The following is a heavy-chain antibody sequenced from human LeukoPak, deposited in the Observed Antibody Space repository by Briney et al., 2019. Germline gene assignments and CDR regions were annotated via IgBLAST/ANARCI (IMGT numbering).Heavy chain of an antibody. CDR3: ARGEEGVLWFGELWGY. D-gene: IGHD3-10*01. J-gene: IGHJ4*02. Sequence: SVKVSCKASGGTFGSYAISWVRQAPGQGLEWMGGIIPIFGTANYAQKFQGRVTITADESTSTAYMELSSLRSEDTAVYYCARGEEGVLWFGELWGYWGQGTLVTVSS. V-gene: IGHV1-69*13. CDR1: GGTFGSYA. CDR2: IIPIFGTA.